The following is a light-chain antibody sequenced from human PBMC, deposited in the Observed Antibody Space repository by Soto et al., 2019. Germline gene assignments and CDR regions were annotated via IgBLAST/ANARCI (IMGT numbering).Light chain of an antibody. Sequence: EIVLTQSPGTLSLSPGEGATLSCRASQSVSSSYLAWYQQKPGQAPRLLIYAASSRATGIPDRFSGSGSGTDFTLTITRLEPEDFAVYYCQQYGSSPPGTFGQGTKVDIK. V-gene: IGKV3-20*01. CDR3: QQYGSSPPGT. CDR1: QSVSSSY. J-gene: IGKJ1*01. CDR2: AAS.